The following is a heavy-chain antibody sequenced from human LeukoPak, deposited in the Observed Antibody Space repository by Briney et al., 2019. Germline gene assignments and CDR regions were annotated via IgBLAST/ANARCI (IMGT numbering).Heavy chain of an antibody. J-gene: IGHJ4*02. D-gene: IGHD2-2*01. CDR3: ARFVGYCSSTSCFDY. Sequence: GGSLRLSCAASGFTFSSYAMSWVRQAPGKGLEWVSAISGSGGSTYYADSVKGRFTISRDNSKNTLYLQMNSLRAEDTAVYYCARFVGYCSSTSCFDYWGQGTLVTVSS. CDR1: GFTFSSYA. V-gene: IGHV3-23*01. CDR2: ISGSGGST.